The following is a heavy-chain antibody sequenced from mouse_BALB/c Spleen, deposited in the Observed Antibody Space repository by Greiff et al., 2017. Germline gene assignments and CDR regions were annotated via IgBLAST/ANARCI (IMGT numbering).Heavy chain of an antibody. CDR3: ARDRYDVAWFAY. V-gene: IGHV3-2*02. J-gene: IGHJ3*01. Sequence: DVKLQESGPGLVKPSQSLSLTCTVTGYSITSDYAWNWIRQFPGNKLEWMGYISYSGSTSYNPSLKSRISITRDTSKNQFFLQLNSVTTEDTATYYCARDRYDVAWFAYWGQGTLVTVSA. D-gene: IGHD2-14*01. CDR2: ISYSGST. CDR1: GYSITSDYA.